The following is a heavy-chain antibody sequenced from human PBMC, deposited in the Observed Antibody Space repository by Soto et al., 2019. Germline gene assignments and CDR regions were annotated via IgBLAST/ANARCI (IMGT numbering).Heavy chain of an antibody. J-gene: IGHJ5*02. CDR3: ARSPIPARPAWFDP. Sequence: QVQLVESGGGVVQPGRSQRLSCAASGFTFSSYAMHWVRQAPGKGLEWVAVISFDGGNKIYADSVKGRFTISRDNPRDKLYLQMNSLRVEDTAVYFCARSPIPARPAWFDPWGQGTLVTVSS. CDR1: GFTFSSYA. D-gene: IGHD6-6*01. CDR2: ISFDGGNK. V-gene: IGHV3-30-3*01.